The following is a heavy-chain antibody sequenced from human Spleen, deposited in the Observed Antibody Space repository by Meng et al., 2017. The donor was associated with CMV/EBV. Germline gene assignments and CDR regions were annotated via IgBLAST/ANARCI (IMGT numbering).Heavy chain of an antibody. Sequence: QVKLVQSGAEVNKPGTSMKVSCKASGYSFTGYYIHWVRQAPGQGLEWMGWINPNSDATRYPQKFQGRVTMTRDTSITTAYMELSRLTSDDTAVYYCARDNAGNSFEYWGQGTLVTVSS. CDR3: ARDNAGNSFEY. J-gene: IGHJ4*02. D-gene: IGHD6-13*01. CDR1: GYSFTGYY. V-gene: IGHV1-2*02. CDR2: INPNSDAT.